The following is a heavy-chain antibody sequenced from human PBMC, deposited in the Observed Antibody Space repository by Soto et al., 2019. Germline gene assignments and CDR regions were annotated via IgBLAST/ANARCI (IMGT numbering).Heavy chain of an antibody. V-gene: IGHV4-4*02. CDR2: IFHTGSA. CDR1: GGSISSINW. J-gene: IGHJ5*01. Sequence: SETLSLTCTVSGGSISSINWWSWVRQSPGKGLEWIGEIFHTGSANYNPSLKSRVTISLDKSKNHLSLNLTSVTAADTAVYFCARGRYCLTGRCFPNWFDSWGQGALVTVSS. D-gene: IGHD7-27*01. CDR3: ARGRYCLTGRCFPNWFDS.